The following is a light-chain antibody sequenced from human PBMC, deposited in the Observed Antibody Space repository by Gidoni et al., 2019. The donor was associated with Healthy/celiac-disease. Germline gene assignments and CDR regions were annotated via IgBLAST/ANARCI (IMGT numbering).Light chain of an antibody. J-gene: IGKJ1*01. CDR2: DAS. CDR3: QQRSNWLVT. Sequence: EIVLTQSPATLSLSPGERATLSCRASQIVSSYLAWYQQKPGQAPRLLIYDASNRATGIPARFSGSGSGTEFTLTISSLEPEDFAVYYCQQRSNWLVTFGQGTKVEIK. CDR1: QIVSSY. V-gene: IGKV3-11*01.